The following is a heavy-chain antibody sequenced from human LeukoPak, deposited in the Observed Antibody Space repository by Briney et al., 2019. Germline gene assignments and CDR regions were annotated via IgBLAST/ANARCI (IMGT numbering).Heavy chain of an antibody. Sequence: SETLSLTCTVSGGSISSYYWSWIRQPPGKGLEWMGYIYDSGSTNYYPSLKSRVTISVDPYKNQFSLKLSSVTAADTAVYYCARAHPHFDYWGQGTLVTVSS. J-gene: IGHJ4*02. CDR3: ARAHPHFDY. V-gene: IGHV4-59*01. CDR1: GGSISSYY. CDR2: IYDSGST.